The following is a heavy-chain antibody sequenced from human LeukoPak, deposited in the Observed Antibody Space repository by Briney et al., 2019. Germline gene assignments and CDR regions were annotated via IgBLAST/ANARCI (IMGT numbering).Heavy chain of an antibody. V-gene: IGHV1-69*04. J-gene: IGHJ4*02. D-gene: IGHD3-10*01. CDR1: GGTFSSYA. Sequence: ASVKVSCKASGGTFSSYAISWVRQAPGQGLEWMGRIIPILGIANYAQKFQGRVTITADKSTSTAYMELSSLRSEDTAVYYCARGPMVRGVRRVERPLNLFDYWGQGTLVTVSS. CDR3: ARGPMVRGVRRVERPLNLFDY. CDR2: IIPILGIA.